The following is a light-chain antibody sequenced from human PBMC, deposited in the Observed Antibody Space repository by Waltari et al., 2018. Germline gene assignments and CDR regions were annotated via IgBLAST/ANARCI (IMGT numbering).Light chain of an antibody. Sequence: DIQMTQSPSTLSASVGDRVTITCRASQTISSYLNWYQQKPGKAPKLLNYAASSLQSGVPSRFSGSGSGTDFTLTISSLQPEDFATYYCHQSYNTPFTFGPGTKVDIK. CDR3: HQSYNTPFT. V-gene: IGKV1-39*01. J-gene: IGKJ3*01. CDR2: AAS. CDR1: QTISSY.